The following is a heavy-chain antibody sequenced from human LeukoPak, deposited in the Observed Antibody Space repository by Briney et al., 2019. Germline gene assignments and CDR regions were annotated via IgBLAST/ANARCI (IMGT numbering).Heavy chain of an antibody. CDR2: MYTGGTT. D-gene: IGHD3-16*01. Sequence: GGSLRLSCTASGFTVSGTHMTCVRQAPQKGLEWVSAMYTGGTTYYADSVTGRFTVSRDTSRNTLFLHMNNLRAEDTAVHYCAKDEATSGGGLASWGQGTLVIVSS. CDR3: AKDEATSGGGLAS. CDR1: GFTVSGTH. V-gene: IGHV3-53*01. J-gene: IGHJ5*01.